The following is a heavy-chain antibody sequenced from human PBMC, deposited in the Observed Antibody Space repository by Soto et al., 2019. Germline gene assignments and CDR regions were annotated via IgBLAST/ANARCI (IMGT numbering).Heavy chain of an antibody. CDR1: GYTFTGYG. V-gene: IGHV1-18*04. CDR2: ISAYNGNT. Sequence: GASVKVSCKASGYTFTGYGNSWVRQAPGQGLEWMGWISAYNGNTNYAQKLQGRVTMTTDTSTSTAYMELRSLRSDDTAVYYCARDRNLVGAKPIDYWGQGTLVTSPQ. D-gene: IGHD1-26*01. J-gene: IGHJ4*02. CDR3: ARDRNLVGAKPIDY.